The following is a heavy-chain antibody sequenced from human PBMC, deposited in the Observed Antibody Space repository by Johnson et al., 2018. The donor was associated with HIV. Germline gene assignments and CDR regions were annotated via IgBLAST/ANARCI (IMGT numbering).Heavy chain of an antibody. D-gene: IGHD4-23*01. CDR1: GFTLSDHW. CDR2: IDSVGRGT. J-gene: IGHJ3*02. V-gene: IGHV3-74*02. Sequence: VQLVESGRGSGQPGGSLRLSCAASGFTLSDHWMHWFRQVPGKGLAWVSRIDSVGRGTSYADSVSGRFTISRDNSKNTLNVQMHSLRVDDTAVYYCAKRATVVSGSPSDAFDIWGQGTMVTVSS. CDR3: AKRATVVSGSPSDAFDI.